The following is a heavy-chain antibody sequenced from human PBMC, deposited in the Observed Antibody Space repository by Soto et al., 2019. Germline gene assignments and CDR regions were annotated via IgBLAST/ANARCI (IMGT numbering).Heavy chain of an antibody. Sequence: SVKVSCKASGGTFSSYAISWVRQAPGQGLEWMGGIIPIFGTANYAQKFQGRVTITADESTSTAYMELGSLRSEDTAVYYCAREATMVRGVIGYYYDGMDVWGQGTTVTV. CDR2: IIPIFGTA. D-gene: IGHD3-10*01. CDR3: AREATMVRGVIGYYYDGMDV. CDR1: GGTFSSYA. J-gene: IGHJ6*02. V-gene: IGHV1-69*13.